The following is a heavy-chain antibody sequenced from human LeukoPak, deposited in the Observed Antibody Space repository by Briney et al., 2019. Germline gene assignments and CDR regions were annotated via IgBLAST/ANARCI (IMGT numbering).Heavy chain of an antibody. V-gene: IGHV3-64*01. CDR1: GFTFSSYA. Sequence: GGSLRLSCAASGFTFSSYAMHWVRQAPGKGLEYVSAISSNGGSTYYANSVKGRFTISRDNSKNTLYLQMGSLRAEDMAVYYCARGRLIVVVPAAIHAFDIWGQGTMVTVSS. J-gene: IGHJ3*02. CDR2: ISSNGGST. D-gene: IGHD2-2*01. CDR3: ARGRLIVVVPAAIHAFDI.